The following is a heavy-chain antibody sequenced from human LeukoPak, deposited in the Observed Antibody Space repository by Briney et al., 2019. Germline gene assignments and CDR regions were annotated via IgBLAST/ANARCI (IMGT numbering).Heavy chain of an antibody. CDR3: ARVGYDSSGYVDY. CDR1: GLTFSNAW. CDR2: IKQDGSVK. Sequence: GGSLRLSCAASGLTFSNAWMSWVRQAPGKGLEWVANIKQDGSVKYYVDSVKGRFTISRDNAKNSLYLQMNSVRAEDTALYYCARVGYDSSGYVDYWGQGTLVTVSS. V-gene: IGHV3-7*01. J-gene: IGHJ4*02. D-gene: IGHD3-22*01.